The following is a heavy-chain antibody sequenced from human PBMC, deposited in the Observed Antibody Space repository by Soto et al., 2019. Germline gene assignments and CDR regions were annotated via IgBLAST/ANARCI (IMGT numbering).Heavy chain of an antibody. D-gene: IGHD4-4*01. CDR2: IRGKAYSGTT. CDR3: AREKKTVETAPTSFDY. J-gene: IGHJ4*02. V-gene: IGHV3-49*04. Sequence: GGSLRLSCTTSGFTFGGYAMSWVRQAPGKGLEWVGFIRGKAYSGTTEYAASLRGRFTISRDDSKSIAYLQMSSLKAEDTAVYYCAREKKTVETAPTSFDYWGRGTLVTVSS. CDR1: GFTFGGYA.